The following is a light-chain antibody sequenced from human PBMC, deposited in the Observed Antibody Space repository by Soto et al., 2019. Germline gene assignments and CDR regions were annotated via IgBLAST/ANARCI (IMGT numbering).Light chain of an antibody. J-gene: IGLJ2*01. V-gene: IGLV1-44*01. CDR3: ATWDGSLNVVI. Sequence: QSVLTQPPSASGTPGPRVTISCSGSSSNIGSNTVNWYQQLPETAPKLLIFHSNQRPTGVPDRFSGSKYGTSASLAISGLKFEDETHYYCATWDGSLNVVIFGGGTKLTVL. CDR2: HSN. CDR1: SSNIGSNT.